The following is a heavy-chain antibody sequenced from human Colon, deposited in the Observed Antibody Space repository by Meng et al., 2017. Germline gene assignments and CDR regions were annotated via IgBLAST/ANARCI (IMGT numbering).Heavy chain of an antibody. Sequence: QLQLQESGPGLVKPSEALSLTCSVSGGSISTSGYYWGWIRQPPGKGLEWIGSFGHSGITYYTPSLKSRVTVSIDTSKSQFSLKLTSVTAADTAVYYCVRSSGWVRTGFDPWGQGTLVTVSS. CDR2: FGHSGIT. D-gene: IGHD6-19*01. J-gene: IGHJ5*02. CDR1: GGSISTSGYY. CDR3: VRSSGWVRTGFDP. V-gene: IGHV4-39*01.